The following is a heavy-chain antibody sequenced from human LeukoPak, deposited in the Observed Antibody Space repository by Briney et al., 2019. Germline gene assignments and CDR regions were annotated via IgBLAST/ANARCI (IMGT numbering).Heavy chain of an antibody. CDR1: GFTFSSYA. Sequence: PGGSLRLSCAASGFTFSSYAIHWVRQAPGKGLEWVAVISYDGSNKYYADSVKGRFTISRDNSKNTLYLQMNSLRAEDTAVYYCARDTRDYYGSGSYLDYWGQGTLVTVSS. J-gene: IGHJ4*02. V-gene: IGHV3-30*04. D-gene: IGHD3-10*01. CDR3: ARDTRDYYGSGSYLDY. CDR2: ISYDGSNK.